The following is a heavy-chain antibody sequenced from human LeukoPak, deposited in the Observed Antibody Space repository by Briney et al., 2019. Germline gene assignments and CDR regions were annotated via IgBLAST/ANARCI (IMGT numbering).Heavy chain of an antibody. Sequence: GASVKVSCKASGYTFTSYDINWVRQATGQGLEWMGWMNPNSGNTGYAQKFQGRVTITRNTSISTAYMELSSLRSEDTAVYYCARAPNYDFWSGYLYYMDVWGKGTTVTVSS. J-gene: IGHJ6*03. CDR1: GYTFTSYD. CDR3: ARAPNYDFWSGYLYYMDV. D-gene: IGHD3-3*01. V-gene: IGHV1-8*03. CDR2: MNPNSGNT.